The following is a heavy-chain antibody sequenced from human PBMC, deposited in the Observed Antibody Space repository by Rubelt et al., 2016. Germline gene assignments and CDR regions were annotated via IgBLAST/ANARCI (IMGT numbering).Heavy chain of an antibody. CDR2: LYYTGST. Sequence: GKGLEWIGYLYYTGSTSYNPSLKSRVTISVDTPKNQFSLKLTSVTAADTALYFCVRHENSSGPRIDPWGQGTLVTVSS. D-gene: IGHD6-19*01. V-gene: IGHV4-59*08. J-gene: IGHJ5*02. CDR3: VRHENSSGPRIDP.